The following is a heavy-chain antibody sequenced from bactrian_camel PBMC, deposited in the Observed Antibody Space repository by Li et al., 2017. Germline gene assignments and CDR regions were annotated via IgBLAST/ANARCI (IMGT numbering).Heavy chain of an antibody. D-gene: IGHD3*01. CDR1: GFTFSNYC. CDR3: AADRFSVMGCGWRY. J-gene: IGHJ4*01. Sequence: VQLVESGGGLVQPGGSLRVSCGASGFTFSNYCVGWFRQAPGKERERVAVIDNERRTTYADSVKGRFTISQDSAKNTLDLQMNSLKPEDTATYYCAADRFSVMGCGWRYWGQGTQVTVS. V-gene: IGHV3S53*01. CDR2: IDNERRT.